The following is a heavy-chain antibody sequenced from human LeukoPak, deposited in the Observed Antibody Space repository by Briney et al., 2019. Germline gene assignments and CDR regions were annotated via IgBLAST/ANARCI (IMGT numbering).Heavy chain of an antibody. CDR3: ATEPEYDFWSGYYRY. CDR1: GGTFSSYA. J-gene: IGHJ4*02. Sequence: ASVKVSCKASGGTFSSYAISWVRQAPGQGLEWMGRIIPILGIANYAQKFQGRVTITADKSTSTAYMELSSLRSEDTAVYYCATEPEYDFWSGYYRYWGQGTLVTVSS. V-gene: IGHV1-69*04. CDR2: IIPILGIA. D-gene: IGHD3-3*01.